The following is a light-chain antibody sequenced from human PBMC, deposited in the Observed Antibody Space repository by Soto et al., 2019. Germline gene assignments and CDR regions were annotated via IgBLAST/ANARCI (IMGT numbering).Light chain of an antibody. Sequence: DIQMTQSPSTLSGSVGDRVTITCRASQSISRWLAWYQQKPGKAPKLLIYKASYLQSWVPSTFSGSGSGTEFTLTISSLQPDDFATYYCQQYKSYSSWTFGQGTKVDIK. J-gene: IGKJ1*01. V-gene: IGKV1-5*03. CDR3: QQYKSYSSWT. CDR2: KAS. CDR1: QSISRW.